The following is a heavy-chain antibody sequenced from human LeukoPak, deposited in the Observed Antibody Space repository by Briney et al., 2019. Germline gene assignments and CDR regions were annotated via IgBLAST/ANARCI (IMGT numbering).Heavy chain of an antibody. Sequence: SETLSLTCAVYGGSFSGYYWSWIRQPPGKGLEWIGEINHSGSTNYDPSLKSRVTISVDAPKNQFSLKLSSVTAADTAVYYCARDLAMVRGVINWFDPWGQGTLVTVSS. V-gene: IGHV4-34*01. D-gene: IGHD3-10*01. CDR3: ARDLAMVRGVINWFDP. J-gene: IGHJ5*02. CDR1: GGSFSGYY. CDR2: INHSGST.